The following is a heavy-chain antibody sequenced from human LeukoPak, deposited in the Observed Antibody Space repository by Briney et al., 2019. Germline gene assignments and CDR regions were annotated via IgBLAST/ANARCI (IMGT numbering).Heavy chain of an antibody. CDR1: GFIVSSDS. D-gene: IGHD3/OR15-3a*01. CDR2: IYSGGTT. CDR3: ARGTLDN. J-gene: IGHJ4*02. V-gene: IGHV3-53*01. Sequence: GGSLRLSCAASGFIVSSDSISWVRQAPGKGLDWVSIIYSGGTTNYADSVRARFTISRDNSKNTVYLQMNSLRVEDTAVYYCARGTLDNWGQGTLVTVSS.